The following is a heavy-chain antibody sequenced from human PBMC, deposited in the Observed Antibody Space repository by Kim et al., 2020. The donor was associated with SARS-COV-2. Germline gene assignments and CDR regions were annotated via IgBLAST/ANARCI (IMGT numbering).Heavy chain of an antibody. V-gene: IGHV1-69*01. Sequence: NYAQKFQGRVTITADESTSTANMELSSLGSEDTDVYYCARQVSPRANFDYWGQGTLVTVSS. CDR3: ARQVSPRANFDY. J-gene: IGHJ4*02. D-gene: IGHD2-8*01.